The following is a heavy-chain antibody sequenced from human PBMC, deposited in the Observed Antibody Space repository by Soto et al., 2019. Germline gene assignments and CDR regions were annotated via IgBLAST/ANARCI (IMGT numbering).Heavy chain of an antibody. V-gene: IGHV3-23*01. CDR2: ISGSGGST. D-gene: IGHD6-19*01. Sequence: PGGSLRLCCAASGFTFSSYAMSWVGQAPGKGLEWVSAISGSGGSTYYADSVKGRFTISRDNSKNTLYLQMNSLRAEDTAVYYCAKDLRGGYSSGWYYFDYWGQGTLVTVSS. J-gene: IGHJ4*02. CDR1: GFTFSSYA. CDR3: AKDLRGGYSSGWYYFDY.